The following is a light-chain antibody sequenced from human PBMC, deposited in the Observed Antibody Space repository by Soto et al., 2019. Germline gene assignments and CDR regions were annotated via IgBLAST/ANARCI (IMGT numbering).Light chain of an antibody. CDR1: SYDIGPYNY. CDR3: ISYTSIIAVV. J-gene: IGLJ2*01. CDR2: DVT. Sequence: QSALTQPASVSGSPGQTITISCTGTSYDIGPYNYVSWYQQHPGKAPKLLIYDVTNRASGVSDRFSGSKSGRTASLTISGLQAEDEADYYCISYTSIIAVVFGGGTKVTVL. V-gene: IGLV2-14*03.